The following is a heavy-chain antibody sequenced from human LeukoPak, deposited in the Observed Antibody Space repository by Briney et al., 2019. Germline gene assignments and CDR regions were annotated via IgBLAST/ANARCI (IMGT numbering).Heavy chain of an antibody. CDR1: GGSISSYY. V-gene: IGHV4-4*07. CDR3: ARDIAVAGTPERAFDI. D-gene: IGHD6-19*01. CDR2: IYTSGST. J-gene: IGHJ3*02. Sequence: SETLSLTCSVSGGSISSYYWSWIRQPAGKGLEWIGRIYTSGSTNYNPSLKSRVTMSVDTSKNQFSLKLSSVTAADTAVYYCARDIAVAGTPERAFDIWGQGTMVTVSS.